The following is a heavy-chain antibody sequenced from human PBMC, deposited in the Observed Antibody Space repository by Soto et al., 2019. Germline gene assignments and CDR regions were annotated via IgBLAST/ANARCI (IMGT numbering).Heavy chain of an antibody. CDR3: ARESSSSLDH. CDR1: GFTFSSYA. D-gene: IGHD6-6*01. Sequence: GGSLRLSCAASGFTFSSYAMHWVRQAPGKGLEWVTVISYDGSNKYYADSVKGRFTISRDNSKNTLYLQMKSLRAEDTAVYYCARESSSSLDHWGQGT. CDR2: ISYDGSNK. J-gene: IGHJ4*02. V-gene: IGHV3-30-3*01.